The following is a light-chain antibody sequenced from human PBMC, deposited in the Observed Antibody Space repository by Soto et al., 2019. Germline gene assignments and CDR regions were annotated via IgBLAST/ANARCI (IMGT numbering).Light chain of an antibody. CDR2: DVS. V-gene: IGKV1-5*01. Sequence: DIQMTQSPSTLSASVGDRVTITCRASQSISSWLAWYQQKPGKAPKLLIYDVSSLESGVPSRFSGSGSGTEFTLTISNLQPDDSATYYCQQYNSCWTFGQGTKVDI. J-gene: IGKJ1*01. CDR3: QQYNSCWT. CDR1: QSISSW.